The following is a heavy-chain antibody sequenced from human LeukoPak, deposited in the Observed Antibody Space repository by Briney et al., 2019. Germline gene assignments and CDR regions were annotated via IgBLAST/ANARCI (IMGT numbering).Heavy chain of an antibody. J-gene: IGHJ6*02. V-gene: IGHV4-59*01. D-gene: IGHD4-17*01. CDR1: GGSMSTYY. CDR3: ARDTVTRGMDV. Sequence: SETLSLTCTVSGGSMSTYYWSWIRQPPGKGLEWIGYIYYSGSTNYNPSLKSRVTISVDTSKNQFSLKLSSVTAADTAVYYCARDTVTRGMDVWGQGTTVTVSS. CDR2: IYYSGST.